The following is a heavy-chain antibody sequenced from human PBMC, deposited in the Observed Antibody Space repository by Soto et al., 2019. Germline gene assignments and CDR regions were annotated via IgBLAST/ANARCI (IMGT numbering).Heavy chain of an antibody. CDR1: GFTFSSYW. J-gene: IGHJ4*02. V-gene: IGHV3-74*01. Sequence: GGSLRLSCAASGFTFSSYWMHWVRQAPGKGLVWVSRINSDGSSTSYADSVKGRFTISRDNAKNTLYLQMNSLRAEDTAVYYCARGLVKRAVAGLQTYWGQGTLVTVSS. CDR2: INSDGSST. CDR3: ARGLVKRAVAGLQTY. D-gene: IGHD6-19*01.